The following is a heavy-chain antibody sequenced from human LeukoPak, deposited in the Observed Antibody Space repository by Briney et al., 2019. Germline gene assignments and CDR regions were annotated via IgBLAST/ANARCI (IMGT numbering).Heavy chain of an antibody. CDR1: GFTFSAYW. CDR2: IKEDGIEK. CDR3: ASNRDGYYYYYMDV. J-gene: IGHJ6*03. V-gene: IGHV3-7*01. D-gene: IGHD1-14*01. Sequence: GGSLTLSCTTSGFTFSAYWMTWVRQAPGKGLEWVANIKEDGIEKYYVDSVKGRFTISRDNAKNSLYLQMNSLRAEDTAVYYCASNRDGYYYYYMDVWGKGTTVTVSS.